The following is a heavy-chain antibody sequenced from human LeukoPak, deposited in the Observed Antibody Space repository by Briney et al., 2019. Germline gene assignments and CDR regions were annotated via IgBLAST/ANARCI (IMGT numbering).Heavy chain of an antibody. D-gene: IGHD3-22*01. CDR3: ARDFPYYYDSSGYYRAHDY. J-gene: IGHJ4*02. V-gene: IGHV1-18*01. CDR1: GYTFTIYG. CDR2: ISAYNGNT. Sequence: GASVKVSCKASGYTFTIYGISWVRQAPGQGLEWMGWISAYNGNTNYAQKLQGRVTMTTDTSTSTAYMELRSLRSDDTAVYYCARDFPYYYDSSGYYRAHDYWGQGTLVTVSS.